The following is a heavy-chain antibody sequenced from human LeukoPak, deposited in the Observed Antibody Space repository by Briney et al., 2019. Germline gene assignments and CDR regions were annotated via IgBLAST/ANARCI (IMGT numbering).Heavy chain of an antibody. Sequence: GGSLRLSCAASGFTFSSYGMHWVRQAPGKGLEWVAVISDDGKTEYFADSVKGRFTISRDNSKNTLSLQMNSLRPDDTAVYYCTKGAASGSRYSFDYWGQGTLVTVSS. CDR2: ISDDGKTE. V-gene: IGHV3-30*18. CDR1: GFTFSSYG. D-gene: IGHD1-26*01. CDR3: TKGAASGSRYSFDY. J-gene: IGHJ4*02.